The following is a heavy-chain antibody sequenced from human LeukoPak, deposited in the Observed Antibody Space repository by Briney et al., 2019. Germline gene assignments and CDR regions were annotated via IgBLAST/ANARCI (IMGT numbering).Heavy chain of an antibody. CDR3: AKYAYNWNAPDGFDM. CDR1: RFSFSDYD. J-gene: IGHJ3*02. V-gene: IGHV3-30*18. Sequence: PGRSLRLSCRASRFSFSDYDMHWVRQAPGKGLEWVAVISYDGSRKYYGDSVKGRFTISRDNSESTLFLQMNSLRTEDTSVYFCAKYAYNWNAPDGFDMWGQGTMVIVSS. CDR2: ISYDGSRK. D-gene: IGHD1-1*01.